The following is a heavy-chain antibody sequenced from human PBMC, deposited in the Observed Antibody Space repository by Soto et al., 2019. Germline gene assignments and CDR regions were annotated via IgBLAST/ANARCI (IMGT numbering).Heavy chain of an antibody. J-gene: IGHJ6*02. V-gene: IGHV1-18*01. CDR2: ISAYNGNT. Sequence: AAVKCSFKASGYTFTSYGISWVRQAPGQGLECMGWISAYNGNTNYAQKLQGRVTMTTDTSTSTAYMELRSLRSDDTAVYYCARDKLYDILTGYYYGMDVLGQVTTVTVSS. D-gene: IGHD3-9*01. CDR1: GYTFTSYG. CDR3: ARDKLYDILTGYYYGMDV.